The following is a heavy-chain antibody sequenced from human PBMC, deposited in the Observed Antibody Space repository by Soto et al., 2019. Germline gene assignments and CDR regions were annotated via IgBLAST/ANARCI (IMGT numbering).Heavy chain of an antibody. V-gene: IGHV4-30-2*01. D-gene: IGHD4-17*01. CDR1: GGSISSDGYS. CDR3: ARAHYGDYGYGMDV. J-gene: IGHJ6*02. Sequence: PSETLSLTCAVSGGSISSDGYSWSWIRQPPGKGLEWIGYIYHSGYTYYNPSLQSRVTISVDRSKNQFSLKLSSVTAADTAVYFCARAHYGDYGYGMDVWGQGTTVTLSS. CDR2: IYHSGYT.